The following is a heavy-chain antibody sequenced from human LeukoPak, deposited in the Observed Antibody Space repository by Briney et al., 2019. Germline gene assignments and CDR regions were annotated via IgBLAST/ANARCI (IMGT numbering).Heavy chain of an antibody. V-gene: IGHV4-39*01. CDR1: GGSISSSPYY. Sequence: SETLSLTCTISGGSISSSPYYWGWLRQPPGRGLEWVGSIDYSESTYYNPSLKSRVTISADTSKNQFSLELTSVTAADTAVYYCTRRANSYTFDYWGQGTLVTVSS. CDR2: IDYSEST. CDR3: TRRANSYTFDY. D-gene: IGHD1/OR15-1a*01. J-gene: IGHJ4*02.